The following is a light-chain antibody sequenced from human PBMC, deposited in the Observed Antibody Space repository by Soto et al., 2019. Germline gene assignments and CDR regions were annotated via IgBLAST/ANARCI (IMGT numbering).Light chain of an antibody. Sequence: QSVLTQPVSVAGSPGQSIIISCTGTSSDVGNYNLVSWYQQYPGKAPKVMIYEGSKRPSGVSNRFSGSKSGNTASLTISGLQAEDEADYYCCSYAGSNTYVFGTGTKLTVL. CDR3: CSYAGSNTYV. CDR2: EGS. V-gene: IGLV2-23*01. CDR1: SSDVGNYNL. J-gene: IGLJ1*01.